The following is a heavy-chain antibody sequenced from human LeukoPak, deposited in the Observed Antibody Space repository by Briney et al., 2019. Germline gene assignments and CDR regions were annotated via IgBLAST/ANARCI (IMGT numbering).Heavy chain of an antibody. Sequence: GGSLRLSCGASGFGFINAWMTWVRRAPGKGLEWVGRIKSKRNGGTTDYAAPVKGRFTISRDDSKNTVYLQMNSLKTEDTAVYYCTTNAAVGTWEVFDYWGQGTLVTVSS. CDR3: TTNAAVGTWEVFDY. J-gene: IGHJ4*02. D-gene: IGHD6-13*01. CDR2: IKSKRNGGTT. V-gene: IGHV3-15*01. CDR1: GFGFINAW.